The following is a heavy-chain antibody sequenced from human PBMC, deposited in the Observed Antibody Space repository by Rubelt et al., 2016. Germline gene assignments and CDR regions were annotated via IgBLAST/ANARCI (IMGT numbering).Heavy chain of an antibody. CDR3: ARDRVVPAAIPFDY. Sequence: EWVAVIWYDGSNKYYADSVKGRFTISRDNSKNTLYLQMNSLRAEDTAVYYCARDRVVPAAIPFDYWGQGTLGTVSS. CDR2: IWYDGSNK. J-gene: IGHJ4*02. V-gene: IGHV3-33*01. D-gene: IGHD2-2*02.